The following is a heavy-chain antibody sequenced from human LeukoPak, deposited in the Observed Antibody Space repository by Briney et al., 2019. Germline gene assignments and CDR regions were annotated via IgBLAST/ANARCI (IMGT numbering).Heavy chain of an antibody. CDR1: GGSISSYY. CDR2: IYYSGST. Sequence: SETLSLTCTVSGGSISSYYWSWIRQPPGKGLEWIGYIYYSGSTNYNPSLKSRVTISVDTSKNQFSLKLSSVTAADTAVYYCARQLALLWFGELLPYFDYWGQGTLVTVSS. J-gene: IGHJ4*02. D-gene: IGHD3-10*01. CDR3: ARQLALLWFGELLPYFDY. V-gene: IGHV4-59*08.